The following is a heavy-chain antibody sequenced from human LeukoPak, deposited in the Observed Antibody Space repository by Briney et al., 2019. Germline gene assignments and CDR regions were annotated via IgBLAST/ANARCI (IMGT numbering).Heavy chain of an antibody. CDR3: TTEYAIVGVFDY. CDR1: GFTFSNAW. CDR2: IKSKTDGGTT. Sequence: GGSLRLSCAASGFTFSNAWMSWVRQAPGKGLEWVGRIKSKTDGGTTDYAAPVKGRFTISRDDSKNTLYLQMNSLKTEDTPVYYCTTEYAIVGVFDYWGQGTLVTVSS. V-gene: IGHV3-15*01. J-gene: IGHJ4*02. D-gene: IGHD3-22*01.